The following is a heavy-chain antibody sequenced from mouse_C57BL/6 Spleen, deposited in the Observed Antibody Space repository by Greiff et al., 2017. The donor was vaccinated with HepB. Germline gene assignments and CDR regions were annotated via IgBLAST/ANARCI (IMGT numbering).Heavy chain of an antibody. CDR3: AREGFFYAMDY. CDR1: GFTFSSYA. V-gene: IGHV5-4*01. D-gene: IGHD3-1*01. CDR2: ISDGGSYT. Sequence: EVQLVESGGGLVKPGGSLKLSCAASGFTFSSYAMSWVRQTPEKRLEWVATISDGGSYTYYPDNVKGRFTISRDNAKNNLYLQMSHLKSEDTAMYYCAREGFFYAMDYWGQGTSVTVSS. J-gene: IGHJ4*01.